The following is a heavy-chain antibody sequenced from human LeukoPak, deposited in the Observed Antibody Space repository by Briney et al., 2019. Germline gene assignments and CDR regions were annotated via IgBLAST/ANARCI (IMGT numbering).Heavy chain of an antibody. CDR1: GFTFSSYG. V-gene: IGHV3-30*03. CDR2: ISYDGSNK. D-gene: IGHD6-13*01. J-gene: IGHJ4*02. CDR3: AREGYSSSWQTFDY. Sequence: GGSLGLSCAASGFTFSSYGMHWVRQAPGKGLEWVAVISYDGSNKYYADSVKGRFTISRDNSKNTLYLQMNSLRAEDTAVYYCAREGYSSSWQTFDYWGQGTLVTVSS.